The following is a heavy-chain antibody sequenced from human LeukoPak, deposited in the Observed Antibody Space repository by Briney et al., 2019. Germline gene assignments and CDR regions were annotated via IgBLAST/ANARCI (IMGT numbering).Heavy chain of an antibody. CDR1: GFSFSAYA. V-gene: IGHV3-23*01. D-gene: IGHD6-19*01. CDR2: IEASGGAT. CDR3: AKGSGSGWYGWFAP. J-gene: IGHJ5*02. Sequence: RGSLRLSCAASGFSFSAYAMYWVRQAPGKGLEWVSSIEASGGATYYADSVKGRFTISRDNSKNTFYLQMNSLRAEDTALYYCAKGSGSGWYGWFAPWGQGTLVTVSS.